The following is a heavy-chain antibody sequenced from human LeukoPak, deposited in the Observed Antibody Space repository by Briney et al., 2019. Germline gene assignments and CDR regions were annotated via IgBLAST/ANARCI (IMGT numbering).Heavy chain of an antibody. J-gene: IGHJ5*02. CDR3: ARGHREYCSSTSCYRTGSWFDP. CDR2: MNPNSGNT. V-gene: IGHV1-8*02. Sequence: ASVKVSCKASGGTFSSYAISWVRQAPGQGLEWMGWMNPNSGNTGYAQKFQGRVTMTRNTSISTAYMELSSLRSEDTAVYYCARGHREYCSSTSCYRTGSWFDPWGQGTLVTVSS. CDR1: GGTFSSYA. D-gene: IGHD2-2*02.